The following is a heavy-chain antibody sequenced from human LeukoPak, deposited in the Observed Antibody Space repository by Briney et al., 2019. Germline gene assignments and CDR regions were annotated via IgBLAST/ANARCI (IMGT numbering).Heavy chain of an antibody. V-gene: IGHV4-4*07. J-gene: IGHJ5*02. D-gene: IGHD1-26*01. CDR1: GGYISSYY. CDR3: ARSPMGATSWFDP. Sequence: PSESLSLTCTVSGGYISSYYWSSVRQPAGKGLEWIGRIYTNGNTNYNPSLKSRVTMSVDTSKNQFSLKLSSVTAADTAVYYGARSPMGATSWFDPWGQGTLVTVSS. CDR2: IYTNGNT.